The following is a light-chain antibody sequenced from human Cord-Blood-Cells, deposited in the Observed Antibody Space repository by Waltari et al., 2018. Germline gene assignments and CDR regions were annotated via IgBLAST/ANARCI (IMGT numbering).Light chain of an antibody. J-gene: IGKJ3*01. CDR1: QSVSSY. CDR2: DAS. V-gene: IGKV3-11*01. Sequence: ESVVTQSPATLSLSPGERATLSCRASQSVSSYLAWYQQKPGQAPRLLIYDASNRATGIPAWFSGSGSGTDFTLTISSLEPEDFAVYYCQQRSNWPTFGPGTKVDIQ. CDR3: QQRSNWPT.